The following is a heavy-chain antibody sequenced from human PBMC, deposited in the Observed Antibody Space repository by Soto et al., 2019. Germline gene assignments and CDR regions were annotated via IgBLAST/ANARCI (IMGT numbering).Heavy chain of an antibody. CDR1: GFTFSSYW. CDR3: ARVPRPYNWFDP. J-gene: IGHJ5*02. V-gene: IGHV3-7*01. Sequence: GGSLRLSCAASGFTFSSYWMIWVRQAPGKGLEWVANIKQDGSEKYYVDSVKGRFTISRDNAKNSLYLQMNSLRAEDTAVHYCARVPRPYNWFDPWGQGTLVTAPQ. CDR2: IKQDGSEK.